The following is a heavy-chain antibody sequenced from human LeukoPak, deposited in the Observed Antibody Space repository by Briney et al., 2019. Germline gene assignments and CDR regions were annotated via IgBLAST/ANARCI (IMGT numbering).Heavy chain of an antibody. V-gene: IGHV3-72*01. CDR2: IRNKAKSHTT. CDR1: GFTFSDRY. CDR3: ARPYYVAANYYFDY. D-gene: IGHD1-26*01. J-gene: IGHJ4*02. Sequence: GGPLRLSCAASGFTFSDRYMDWVRQAPGKGLEWVGRIRNKAKSHTTEYAASVKGRFSISRDDSENSLYLQMNSLRAEDTAVYYCARPYYVAANYYFDYWGQGTLVTVSS.